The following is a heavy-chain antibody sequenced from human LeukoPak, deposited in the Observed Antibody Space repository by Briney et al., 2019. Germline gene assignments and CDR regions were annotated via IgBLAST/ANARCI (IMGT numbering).Heavy chain of an antibody. CDR3: AKDPILINYDFWSGYLGGYFDY. J-gene: IGHJ4*02. Sequence: PGGSLRLSCAASGFTFSSYGMHWVRHAPGKGLEWVAFIRSDGSNKYYADSVKGRFTVSRDNSKNTLYLQMNSLGAEDTAVYYCAKDPILINYDFWSGYLGGYFDYWGQGTLVTVSS. V-gene: IGHV3-30*02. CDR2: IRSDGSNK. CDR1: GFTFSSYG. D-gene: IGHD3-3*01.